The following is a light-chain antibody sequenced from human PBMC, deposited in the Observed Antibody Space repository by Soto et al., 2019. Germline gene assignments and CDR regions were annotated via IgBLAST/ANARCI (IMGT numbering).Light chain of an antibody. CDR1: QSVSNNF. Sequence: EIVLTQSPGTLSLSPGERATLSCRASQSVSNNFLAWYQQKLGQAPRLLIYGASSRATGIPDRFSGSGSGTDFTLSISRLEPEDFAVYYCQQYNNWLTFGGGTKVEIK. V-gene: IGKV3-20*01. J-gene: IGKJ4*01. CDR3: QQYNNWLT. CDR2: GAS.